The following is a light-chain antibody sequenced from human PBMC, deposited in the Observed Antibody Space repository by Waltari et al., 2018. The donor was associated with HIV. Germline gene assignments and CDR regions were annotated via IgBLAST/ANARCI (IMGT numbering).Light chain of an antibody. CDR2: GAS. CDR1: QSVSTN. J-gene: IGKJ5*01. V-gene: IGKV3-15*01. Sequence: EVVMTQSPAALSVSPGERATLSCRASQSVSTNLAWYQQKSAQGPRLLIYGASTRATGIPARCSGSGSGTEFTLTISSLQSEDFAVYFCQQYDDWPPITFGQGTRLEIK. CDR3: QQYDDWPPIT.